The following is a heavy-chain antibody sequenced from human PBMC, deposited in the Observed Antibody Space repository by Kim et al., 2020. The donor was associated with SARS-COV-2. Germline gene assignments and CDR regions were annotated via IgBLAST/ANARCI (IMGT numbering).Heavy chain of an antibody. J-gene: IGHJ6*02. CDR2: IYYSGST. V-gene: IGHV4-39*01. D-gene: IGHD3-16*02. CDR3: SSEDYVWGSYRPTYYYYGMDV. CDR1: GGSISSSSYY. Sequence: SETLSLTCTVSGGSISSSSYYWGWIRQPPGKGLEWIGSIYYSGSTYYNPSLKSRVTISVDTSKNQFSLKLSSVTAADTAVYYCSSEDYVWGSYRPTYYYYGMDVWGQGTTVTVAS.